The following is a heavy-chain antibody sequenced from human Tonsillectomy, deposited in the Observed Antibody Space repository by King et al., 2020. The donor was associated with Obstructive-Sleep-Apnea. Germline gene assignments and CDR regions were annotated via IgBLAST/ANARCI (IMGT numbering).Heavy chain of an antibody. CDR3: AGWGGGETNAMDV. Sequence: VQLVESGGGLVQPGGSLKLSCAASGFTFVGSATHWVRQASGKGLEWVGRIRSKLNNYATAYAASVKGRFTISRDDSRNTAYLQMNSLKIDDTAVYYCAGWGGGETNAMDVWGQGITVIVSS. D-gene: IGHD3-16*01. V-gene: IGHV3-73*02. CDR2: IRSKLNNYAT. CDR1: GFTFVGSA. J-gene: IGHJ6*02.